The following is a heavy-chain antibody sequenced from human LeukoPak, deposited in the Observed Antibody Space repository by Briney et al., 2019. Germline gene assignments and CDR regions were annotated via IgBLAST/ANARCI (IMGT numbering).Heavy chain of an antibody. CDR2: INPDRGGT. CDR1: GNTFAGHN. V-gene: IGHV1-2*02. CDR3: AISIQAAAIPAFDY. Sequence: ASVKVSCKAPGNTFAGHNIHWMRQAPGQGLELMGWINPDRGGTDYARQFQGRVTMSSDTYIRAVYMELSSLVSEDSAVYFCAISIQAAAIPAFDYWGQGTLVTVSS. D-gene: IGHD6-25*01. J-gene: IGHJ4*02.